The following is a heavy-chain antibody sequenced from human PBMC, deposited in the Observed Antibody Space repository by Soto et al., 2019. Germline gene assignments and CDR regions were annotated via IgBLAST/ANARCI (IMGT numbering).Heavy chain of an antibody. D-gene: IGHD3-10*01. V-gene: IGHV3-74*01. J-gene: IGHJ3*02. CDR2: INSDGSST. Sequence: GGSLRLSCAASGFTFSSYWMHWVRQAPGKGLVWVSRINSDGSSTSYADSVKGRFTISRDNAKNTLYLQMNSLRAEDTAVYYCARAFTPSTYYYGSRKPHDAFDIWGQGTMVTVSS. CDR3: ARAFTPSTYYYGSRKPHDAFDI. CDR1: GFTFSSYW.